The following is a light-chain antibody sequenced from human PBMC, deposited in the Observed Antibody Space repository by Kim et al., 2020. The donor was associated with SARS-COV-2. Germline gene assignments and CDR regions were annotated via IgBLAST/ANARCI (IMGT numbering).Light chain of an antibody. CDR1: ALPKQY. CDR3: QSADSSGTWV. CDR2: KDS. Sequence: VTPGQTARITCSGDALPKQYAYWYQQKPGQAPVLVIYKDSERPSGIPERFSGSSSGTTVTLTISGVQAEDEADYYCQSADSSGTWVFGGGTQLTVL. V-gene: IGLV3-25*03. J-gene: IGLJ3*02.